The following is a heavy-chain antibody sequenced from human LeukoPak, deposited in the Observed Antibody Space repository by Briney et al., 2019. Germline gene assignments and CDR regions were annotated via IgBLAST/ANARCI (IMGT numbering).Heavy chain of an antibody. CDR1: GFTFSSYA. CDR2: ISYDGNNK. Sequence: GGSLRLSCAASGFTFSSYAIHWVRQAPGKGLEWVAVISYDGNNKYYADSVKGRFTISRDNSKNTLYLQMNSLRAEDTAVYYCAKDQVGAIHFDYWGQGTLVTVSS. J-gene: IGHJ4*02. D-gene: IGHD1-26*01. V-gene: IGHV3-30*04. CDR3: AKDQVGAIHFDY.